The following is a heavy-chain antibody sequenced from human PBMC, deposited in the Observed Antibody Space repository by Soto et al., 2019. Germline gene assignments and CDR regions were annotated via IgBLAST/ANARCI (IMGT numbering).Heavy chain of an antibody. CDR2: INRDGSNT. Sequence: EVQLVESGGGLVQPGGSLRLSCAASGFTFSSHWMHWVRQAPGKGLVWVSRINRDGSNTSYADSVKGRSTISRDNAKNTLYLVMHSLRAEDTAVYYCARDNYDFWSGVFYYYIDVWGKGTTVTVSS. V-gene: IGHV3-74*01. CDR1: GFTFSSHW. J-gene: IGHJ6*03. D-gene: IGHD3-3*01. CDR3: ARDNYDFWSGVFYYYIDV.